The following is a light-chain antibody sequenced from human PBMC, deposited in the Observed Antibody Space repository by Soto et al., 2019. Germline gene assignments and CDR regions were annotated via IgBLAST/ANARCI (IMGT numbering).Light chain of an antibody. CDR1: QGISSA. CDR2: DAS. J-gene: IGKJ4*01. Sequence: AIQLTQSPSSLSASVGDRVTITCRASQGISSALAWYQQKSGKAPKLLIYDASSLESGVPSRFSGSGSGTDFTLTLSSLQPEDFAPYYCQKINSCPPSFGGGPQVESK. V-gene: IGKV1-13*02. CDR3: QKINSCPPS.